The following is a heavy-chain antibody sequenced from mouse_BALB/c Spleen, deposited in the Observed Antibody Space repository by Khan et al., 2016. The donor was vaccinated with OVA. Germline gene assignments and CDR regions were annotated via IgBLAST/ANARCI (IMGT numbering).Heavy chain of an antibody. J-gene: IGHJ4*01. CDR2: IWSVGNT. CDR1: GFSLTNYG. Sequence: QVQLQQSGPGLVQPSQSLSITCTVSGFSLTNYGVHWIRQSPGRGLEWLGLIWSVGNTDYNAAFISRLTISKDNTKSQVFFKMNSLQVDDTAIYYCARKRGVHYNMDFWGQGISVTGSS. V-gene: IGHV2-2*01. CDR3: ARKRGVHYNMDF.